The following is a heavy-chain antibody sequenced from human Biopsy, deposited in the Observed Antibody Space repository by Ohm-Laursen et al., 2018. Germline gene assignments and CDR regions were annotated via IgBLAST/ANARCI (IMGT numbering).Heavy chain of an antibody. CDR1: GGTFSNSA. CDR3: ARDWADDYGDYRIRLDV. V-gene: IGHV1-69*01. CDR2: IIPIFGTI. J-gene: IGHJ6*02. D-gene: IGHD4-17*01. Sequence: SSVKVSCKVSGGTFSNSAISWVRQAPGQGLEWMGGIIPIFGTINYAQKFQGRVTITADESTSTAYMELSSLRSEDTAVYYCARDWADDYGDYRIRLDVWGQGTTVTVFS.